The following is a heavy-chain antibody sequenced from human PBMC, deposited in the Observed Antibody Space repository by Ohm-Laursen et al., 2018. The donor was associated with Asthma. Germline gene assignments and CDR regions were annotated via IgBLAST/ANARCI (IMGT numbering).Heavy chain of an antibody. Sequence: GASVKVSCKASGYTFTSYYMHWVRQAPGQGLEWMGGINSVFGITTYAQKFQGRVTITADESTSTVYMELSSLRSEDTAVYYCARKAGSCISSTCYSLDFWGQGTPVTVSS. J-gene: IGHJ4*02. CDR1: GYTFTSYY. CDR2: INSVFGIT. D-gene: IGHD2-15*01. CDR3: ARKAGSCISSTCYSLDF. V-gene: IGHV1-46*03.